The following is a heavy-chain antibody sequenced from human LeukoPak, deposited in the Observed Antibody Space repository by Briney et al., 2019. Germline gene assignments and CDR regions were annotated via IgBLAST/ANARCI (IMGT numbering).Heavy chain of an antibody. V-gene: IGHV4-59*12. CDR1: GGSISSYY. J-gene: IGHJ3*02. D-gene: IGHD2-21*01. Sequence: SETLSLTCTVSGGSISSYYWSWIRQPPGKGLEWIGYIYYSGSTNYNPSLKSRVTMSVDTSKNQFSLKLNSVTAADTAVYYCARAVGDNRAFDIWGQGTVVTVSS. CDR2: IYYSGST. CDR3: ARAVGDNRAFDI.